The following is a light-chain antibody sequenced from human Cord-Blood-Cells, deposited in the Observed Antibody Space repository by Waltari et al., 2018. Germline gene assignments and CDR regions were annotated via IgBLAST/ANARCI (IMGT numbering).Light chain of an antibody. CDR1: SGYSNYK. CDR3: GADHGSGGNFVCWV. Sequence: QPVLAQPPSASASLGASVTLTCTLSSGYSNYKVDWYQQRPGKGPRFVMRVGTGGSVGCKGDGVPDRFSVLGSGLNRYLTIKNIQEEDESEYHCGADHGSGGNFVCWVFGGGTKLTVL. V-gene: IGLV9-49*01. J-gene: IGLJ3*02. CDR2: VGTGGSVG.